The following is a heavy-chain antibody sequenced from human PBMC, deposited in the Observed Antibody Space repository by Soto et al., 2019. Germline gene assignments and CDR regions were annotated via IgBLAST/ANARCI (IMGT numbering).Heavy chain of an antibody. D-gene: IGHD7-27*01. CDR3: AAGDWGSTFDY. J-gene: IGHJ4*02. CDR2: IKSKTDGGTT. V-gene: IGHV3-15*01. Sequence: GGSLRLSCAASGFTFSNGWMSWVRQAPGKGLEWVGRIKSKTDGGTTDYSAPVKGRFTISRDDSKNTLYLQMNSLKTEATSVYSSAAGDWGSTFDYWGQGTLVTVSS. CDR1: GFTFSNGW.